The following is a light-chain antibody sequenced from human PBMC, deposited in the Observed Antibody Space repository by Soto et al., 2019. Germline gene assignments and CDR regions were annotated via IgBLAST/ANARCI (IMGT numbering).Light chain of an antibody. CDR1: SSDIGASNY. Sequence: QSVLTQPASVSVAPGQSITISCTGTSSDIGASNYVSWYQQHPGQAPKLMISDVNNRPQGISDRFSGSKSGNTASLTISGLQAEDEADYYCSSWNSNSDTHYVFGPGTKLTVL. CDR3: SSWNSNSDTHYV. J-gene: IGLJ1*01. V-gene: IGLV2-14*03. CDR2: DVN.